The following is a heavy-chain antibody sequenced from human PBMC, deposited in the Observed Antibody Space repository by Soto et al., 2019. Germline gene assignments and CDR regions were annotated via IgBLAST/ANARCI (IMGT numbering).Heavy chain of an antibody. V-gene: IGHV4-30-4*01. CDR1: GGSISSGDDY. J-gene: IGHJ5*02. CDR3: ARVGGYSEEYNWFDP. Sequence: PSETLSLTCTVSGGSISSGDDYWSWIRQPPGKGLEWIGYIYYSGSTYYNPSLKSRVTISVDTSKNQFSLKLSSVTAADTAVYYCARVGGYSEEYNWFDPWGQGTLVTVSS. CDR2: IYYSGST. D-gene: IGHD3-22*01.